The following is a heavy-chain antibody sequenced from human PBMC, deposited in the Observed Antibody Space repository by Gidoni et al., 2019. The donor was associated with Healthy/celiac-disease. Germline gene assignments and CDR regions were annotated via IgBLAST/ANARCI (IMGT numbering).Heavy chain of an antibody. D-gene: IGHD4-17*01. CDR3: AKDTGEDGYGDEYFQH. J-gene: IGHJ1*01. CDR2: ISYDGSNK. CDR1: GFPSGS. Sequence: QVQLVESGGGVVQPGGAARPPGPPTGFPSGSFASSRARQLRGNGRSGVRQAPGKGLGGVAVISYDGSNKNYADSVRGRFTISRDNSKDTLYLQMSSLRAEDTAVYYCAKDTGEDGYGDEYFQHWGQGTLVTVSS. V-gene: IGHV3-30*18.